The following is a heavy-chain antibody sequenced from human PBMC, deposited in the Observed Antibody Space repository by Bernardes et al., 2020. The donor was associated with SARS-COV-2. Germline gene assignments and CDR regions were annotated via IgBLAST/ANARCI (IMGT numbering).Heavy chain of an antibody. CDR2: IFPDDSTT. J-gene: IGHJ4*02. D-gene: IGHD1-26*01. CDR1: GYSFTNYW. CDR3: ARLGRGSPGY. Sequence: GESLKSSCQGSGYSFTNYWIGWVRQLPGRGLEWMGFIFPDDSTTRYSPSFQGQVTVSADSSISTAYLQWTSLKASDTAMYYCARLGRGSPGYWGQGTLVTVSS. V-gene: IGHV5-51*01.